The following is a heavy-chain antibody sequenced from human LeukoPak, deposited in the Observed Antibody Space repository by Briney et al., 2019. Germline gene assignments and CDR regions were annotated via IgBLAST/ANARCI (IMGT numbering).Heavy chain of an antibody. CDR3: ASTEVYDYVWGSYRFSY. CDR1: GFTVSSNY. Sequence: GGSLRLSCAASGFTVSSNYMSWVRQAPGKGLEWVSVIYSGGSTYYADSVKGRFTISRDNSKNTLYLQMNSLRAEDTAVYYCASTEVYDYVWGSYRFSYWGQGTLVTVSS. V-gene: IGHV3-53*01. D-gene: IGHD3-16*02. J-gene: IGHJ4*02. CDR2: IYSGGST.